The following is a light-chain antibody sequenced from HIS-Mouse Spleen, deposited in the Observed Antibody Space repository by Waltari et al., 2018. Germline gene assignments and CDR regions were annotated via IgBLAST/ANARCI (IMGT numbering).Light chain of an antibody. CDR3: SLYTSSSTLV. CDR2: EVS. Sequence: QSALTQPPSVSGSPGQSVTISCPGTSSDVGSYNRFSWYQPPPGNAPKLMIYEVSNRPSGVPDRFSGSKSGNTASLTISGLQAEDEADYYCSLYTSSSTLVFGGGTKLTVL. J-gene: IGLJ2*01. CDR1: SSDVGSYNR. V-gene: IGLV2-18*01.